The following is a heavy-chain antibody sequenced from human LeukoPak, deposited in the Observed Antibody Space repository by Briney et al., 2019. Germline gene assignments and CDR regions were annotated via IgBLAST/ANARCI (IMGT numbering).Heavy chain of an antibody. D-gene: IGHD3-10*01. CDR2: INHSGST. CDR3: AGVHYGSGSYNEFDP. J-gene: IGHJ5*02. CDR1: GGSFSGYY. V-gene: IGHV4-34*01. Sequence: PSETLSLTCAVHGGSFSGYYWSWLRQPPGKGLEWIGEINHSGSTNYNPSLKSRLTISVDRSKSQFSLKLSSVTAADTAVYYCAGVHYGSGSYNEFDPWGQGTLVTVSS.